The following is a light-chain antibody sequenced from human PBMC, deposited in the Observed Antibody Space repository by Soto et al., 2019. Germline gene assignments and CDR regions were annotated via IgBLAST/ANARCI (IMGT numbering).Light chain of an antibody. J-gene: IGLJ2*01. CDR3: TSWTTSTTMI. V-gene: IGLV2-14*03. CDR1: RSDIGAYNF. CDR2: DVN. Sequence: QSALTQPASVSGSPGQSITISCTGTRSDIGAYNFVSWYQQHPGEVPKLILYDVNVRPSGVSNRLSGSKSGNTASLTISGLQAEDEADYYCTSWTTSTTMIFGGGTKVTVL.